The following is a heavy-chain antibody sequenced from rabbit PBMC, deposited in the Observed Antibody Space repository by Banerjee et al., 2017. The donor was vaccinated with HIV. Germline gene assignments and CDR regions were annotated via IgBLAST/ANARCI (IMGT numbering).Heavy chain of an antibody. Sequence: QSLEESGGDLVKPGASLTLTCTASGIDFSSYYIYWVRQAPGKGLEWIACIYAGSGGSTYYASWAKGRFTISKTSSTTVTLQMTSLTAADTATYFCARDDYDGDGGGSFKLWGQGTLVTVS. V-gene: IGHV1S40*01. CDR1: GIDFSSYY. J-gene: IGHJ4*01. CDR2: IYAGSGGST. CDR3: ARDDYDGDGGGSFKL. D-gene: IGHD2-1*01.